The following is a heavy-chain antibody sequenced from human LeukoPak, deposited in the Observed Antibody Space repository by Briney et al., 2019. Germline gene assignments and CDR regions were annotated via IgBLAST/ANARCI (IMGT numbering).Heavy chain of an antibody. CDR3: ARAGYTISSYRFDY. CDR1: SGSINSYW. J-gene: IGHJ4*02. CDR2: IYTTGMT. D-gene: IGHD3-16*02. V-gene: IGHV4-4*07. Sequence: SETLSLTCSVSSGSINSYWWSWIRQPAGKGLEFIGRIYTTGMTNYNPSLKSRVSMSVDTSKNQFSLELRSVTAADTAVYFCARAGYTISSYRFDYWGQGALVTLSS.